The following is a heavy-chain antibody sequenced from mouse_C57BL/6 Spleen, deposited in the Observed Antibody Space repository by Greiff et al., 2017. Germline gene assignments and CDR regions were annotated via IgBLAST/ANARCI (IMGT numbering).Heavy chain of an antibody. Sequence: EVQLVESGPELVKPGASVKISCKASGYSFTDYNMNWVKQSNGKSLEWIGVINPNYGTTSYNQKFKGKATLTVDQYPSTAYKLLNSLTSEDSAVYYWARGGLYGYDGAWFAYWGQGTLVTVSA. CDR3: ARGGLYGYDGAWFAY. CDR2: INPNYGTT. CDR1: GYSFTDYN. V-gene: IGHV1-39*01. J-gene: IGHJ3*01. D-gene: IGHD2-2*01.